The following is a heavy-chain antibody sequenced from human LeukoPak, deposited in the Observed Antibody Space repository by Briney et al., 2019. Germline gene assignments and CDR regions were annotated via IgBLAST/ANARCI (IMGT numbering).Heavy chain of an antibody. V-gene: IGHV4-59*01. J-gene: IGHJ4*02. CDR3: ARVGYYDSSGYYKPPVYFDH. D-gene: IGHD3-22*01. CDR1: GGSISSYY. CDR2: IYYSGST. Sequence: SETLSLTCTVSGGSISSYYWSWIRQPPGKGLEWIGYIYYSGSTNYNPSLKSRVTISVDTSKNQFSLKLSSVTAADTAVYYCARVGYYDSSGYYKPPVYFDHWGQGTLVTVSS.